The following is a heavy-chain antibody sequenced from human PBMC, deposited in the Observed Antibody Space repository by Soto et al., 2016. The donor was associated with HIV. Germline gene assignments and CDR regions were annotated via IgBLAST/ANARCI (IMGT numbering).Heavy chain of an antibody. V-gene: IGHV3-30*04. CDR1: GFTFSNYA. J-gene: IGHJ2*01. Sequence: VQLVESGGGVVQPGRSLRLSCAASGFTFSNYAMHWVRQAPGKGLEWVAVISYDGSNKYYADSVKGRFTISRDNSKNTLYLQMNSLRAEDTAVYYCARDRWEDYYGFGRLDWYFDLWGRGTLATVSS. CDR2: ISYDGSNK. D-gene: IGHD3-10*01. CDR3: ARDRWEDYYGFGRLDWYFDL.